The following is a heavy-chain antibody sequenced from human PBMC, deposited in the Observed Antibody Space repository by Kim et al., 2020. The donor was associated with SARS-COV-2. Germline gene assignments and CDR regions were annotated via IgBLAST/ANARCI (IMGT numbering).Heavy chain of an antibody. CDR2: INHSGST. CDR1: GGSFSGYY. Sequence: SETLSLTCAVYGGSFSGYYWSWIRQPPGKGLEWIGEINHSGSTNYNPSLKSRVTISVDTSKNQFSLKLSSVTAADTAVYYCARVRGYTAMVLYYYYYGMDVWGQGTTVTVSS. V-gene: IGHV4-34*01. CDR3: ARVRGYTAMVLYYYYYGMDV. D-gene: IGHD5-18*01. J-gene: IGHJ6*02.